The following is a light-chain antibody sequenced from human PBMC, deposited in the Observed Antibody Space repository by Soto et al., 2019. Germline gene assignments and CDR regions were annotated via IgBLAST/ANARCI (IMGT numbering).Light chain of an antibody. CDR3: SSYAATNNYV. CDR2: GNN. Sequence: QSALTQPPSVSGAPGQTFTISCTGSSSNIGAGYDVHWYQQLPGRAPQLLIFGNNNRPSGVPGRFSGSKSGTSASLAIAGLQTEDEADYYCSSYAATNNYVFGSGTKVTVL. V-gene: IGLV1-40*01. CDR1: SSNIGAGYD. J-gene: IGLJ1*01.